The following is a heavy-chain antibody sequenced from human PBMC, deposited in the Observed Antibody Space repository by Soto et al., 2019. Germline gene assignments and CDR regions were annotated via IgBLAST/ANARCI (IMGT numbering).Heavy chain of an antibody. CDR3: AKPDCIRTSCPVNFDY. CDR1: GFTFSSYG. V-gene: IGHV3-30*18. D-gene: IGHD2-2*01. Sequence: QVQLVESGGGAVQPGRSLRLSCAASGFTFSSYGMHWVRQAPGKGLEWVAVISYDGSNKYYADSVKGRFTISRDNSKNTLYLQVNSLRAVDTAVYYCAKPDCIRTSCPVNFDYWGQGTLVTVSS. CDR2: ISYDGSNK. J-gene: IGHJ4*02.